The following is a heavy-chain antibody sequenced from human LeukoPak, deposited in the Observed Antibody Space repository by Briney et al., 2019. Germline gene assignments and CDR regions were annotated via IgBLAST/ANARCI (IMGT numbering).Heavy chain of an antibody. J-gene: IGHJ3*02. CDR1: GGSFSGYY. CDR2: INHSGST. Sequence: SETLSLTCAVYGGSFSGYYWSWIRQPPGKGLEWIGEINHSGSTYYNPSLKSRVTISVDRSKHQFSLKLNSVTAADEAVDYCAKGGVWNFEYAFDIWGQGTMVTVSS. V-gene: IGHV4-34*01. D-gene: IGHD3-10*01. CDR3: AKGGVWNFEYAFDI.